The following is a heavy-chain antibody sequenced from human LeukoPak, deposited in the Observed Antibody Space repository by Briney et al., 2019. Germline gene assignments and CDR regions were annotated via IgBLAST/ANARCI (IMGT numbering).Heavy chain of an antibody. V-gene: IGHV1-69*13. CDR3: ARGGDGYNLQTYFDY. CDR2: IIPIFGTA. J-gene: IGHJ4*02. D-gene: IGHD5-24*01. Sequence: SVKVSCKASGGTFSSYAISWVPQAPGQGLEWMGGIIPIFGTANYAQKFQGRVTITADESTSTAYMELSSLRSEDTAVYYCARGGDGYNLQTYFDYWGQGTLVTVSS. CDR1: GGTFSSYA.